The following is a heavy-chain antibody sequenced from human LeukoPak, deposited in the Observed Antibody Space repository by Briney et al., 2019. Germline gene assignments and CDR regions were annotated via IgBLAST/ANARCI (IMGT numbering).Heavy chain of an antibody. CDR2: INHSGST. CDR1: GGSFSGYY. V-gene: IGHV4-34*01. D-gene: IGHD4-23*01. Sequence: PSETLSLTCAGYGGSFSGYYWRWIRQPPGKGLEWIGEINHSGSTNYNPSLKSRVTISVDTSKNQFSLKLSSVTAADTAVYYCARQFPYGGNFVGCRMVVWGKGTTVTVSS. CDR3: ARQFPYGGNFVGCRMVV. J-gene: IGHJ6*04.